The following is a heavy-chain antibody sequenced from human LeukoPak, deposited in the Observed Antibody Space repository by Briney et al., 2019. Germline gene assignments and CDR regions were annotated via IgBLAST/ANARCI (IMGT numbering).Heavy chain of an antibody. CDR2: IYYSGST. J-gene: IGHJ3*02. CDR1: GGSISSYY. Sequence: SETLSLTCTVPGGSISSYYWSWIRQPPGKGLEWIGYIYYSGSTNYNPSLKSRVTISVDTSKNQFSLKLSSVTAADTAVYYCARDLPSTVVTPWFAQTGAFDIWGQGTMVTVSS. V-gene: IGHV4-59*01. D-gene: IGHD4-23*01. CDR3: ARDLPSTVVTPWFAQTGAFDI.